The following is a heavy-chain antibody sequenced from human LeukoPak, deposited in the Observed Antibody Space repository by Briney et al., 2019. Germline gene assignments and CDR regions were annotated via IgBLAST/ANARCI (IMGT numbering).Heavy chain of an antibody. CDR3: ARDWVPSYYYGMDV. CDR1: GYTFTSYA. V-gene: IGHV1-3*01. Sequence: ASVKVSCKASGYTFTSYAMHWVRQAPGQRLEWMGWINAGNGNTKYSQKFQGRVTITRDTSASTAYMELSSLRSEDTAVYYCARDWVPSYYYGMDVWGQGTTVTVSS. J-gene: IGHJ6*02. D-gene: IGHD3-16*01. CDR2: INAGNGNT.